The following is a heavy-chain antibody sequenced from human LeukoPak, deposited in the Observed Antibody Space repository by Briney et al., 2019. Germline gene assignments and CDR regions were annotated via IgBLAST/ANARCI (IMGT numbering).Heavy chain of an antibody. V-gene: IGHV3-23*01. Sequence: PGGSLRLSCAASGFTFSSYAMTWVRQAPGKGLEWVSAISGSGGSTSYADSVKGRCTISRDNDSLRADDTAVYYCARPNGYCSVGGSCFPANYWGQGTLVTVSS. CDR1: GFTFSSYA. CDR3: ARPNGYCSVGGSCFPANY. CDR2: ISGSGGST. D-gene: IGHD2-15*01. J-gene: IGHJ4*02.